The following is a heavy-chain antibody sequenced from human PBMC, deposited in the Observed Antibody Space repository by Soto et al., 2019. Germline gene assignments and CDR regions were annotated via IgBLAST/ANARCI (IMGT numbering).Heavy chain of an antibody. Sequence: VSLRLSCAASGFTFSSYAMSWVRQAPGKGLEWVSAISGSGGSTYYADSVKGRFTISRDNSKNTLYLQMNSLRAEDTAVYYCAKVLYDYGHIDYWGQGTLVTVS. J-gene: IGHJ4*02. CDR1: GFTFSSYA. V-gene: IGHV3-23*01. CDR3: AKVLYDYGHIDY. CDR2: ISGSGGST. D-gene: IGHD4-17*01.